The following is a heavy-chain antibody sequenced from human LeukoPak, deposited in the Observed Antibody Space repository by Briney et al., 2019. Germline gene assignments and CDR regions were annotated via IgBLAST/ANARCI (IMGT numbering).Heavy chain of an antibody. Sequence: SETLSLTCAVYGGSFSGYYWSWIRQPPGKGLEWIGEINHSGSTNYNPSLKSRVTISVDTSKNQFSLKLSSVTAADTAVYYCARGQRKVAVEGVGGYSSYFDYWGQGTLVTVSS. CDR2: INHSGST. V-gene: IGHV4-34*01. CDR3: ARGQRKVAVEGVGGYSSYFDY. J-gene: IGHJ4*02. D-gene: IGHD5-18*01. CDR1: GGSFSGYY.